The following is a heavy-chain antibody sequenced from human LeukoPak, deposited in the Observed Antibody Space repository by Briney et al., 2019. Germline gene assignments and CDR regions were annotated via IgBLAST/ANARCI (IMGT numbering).Heavy chain of an antibody. Sequence: GGSLRLSCAASGVTFSSNGMHWFRQAPGKGLEWVAFIRYDGSNKYYADSVKGRFTISRDNAKNSLYLQMNSLRAEDTALYYCAKDGLAAAGNKHHDYNYCMDVWGKGTTVTVSS. D-gene: IGHD6-13*01. CDR2: IRYDGSNK. V-gene: IGHV3-30*02. CDR3: AKDGLAAAGNKHHDYNYCMDV. CDR1: GVTFSSNG. J-gene: IGHJ6*03.